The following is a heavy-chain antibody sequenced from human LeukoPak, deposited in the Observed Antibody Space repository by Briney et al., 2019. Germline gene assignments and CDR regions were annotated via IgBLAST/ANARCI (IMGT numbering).Heavy chain of an antibody. J-gene: IGHJ4*02. CDR2: ISSSGSTI. CDR1: GFTFSSYE. CDR3: ARDPGYGSGTYHDY. D-gene: IGHD3-10*01. V-gene: IGHV3-48*03. Sequence: QPGGSLRLSCAASGFTFSSYEMNWVRQAPGKGLEWVSYISSSGSTIYYADSVKGRFTISRDNAKNSLYLQMNSLRAEDTAVYYCARDPGYGSGTYHDYWGQGTLVTVSS.